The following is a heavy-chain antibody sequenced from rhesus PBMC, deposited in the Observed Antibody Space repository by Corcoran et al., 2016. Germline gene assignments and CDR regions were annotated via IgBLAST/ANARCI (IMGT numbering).Heavy chain of an antibody. CDR3: ARRTDSSGWYWYFDY. D-gene: IGHD6-31*01. CDR2: IYCSGWGT. Sequence: QVQLQESGPGLVKPSETLSLTCAVSGGSISDEYYWSWTRQPPGRGLEWIGYIYCSGWGTNYNPSLKNRVTISIDPSKNQFSLKLSSVTAADTAVYYCARRTDSSGWYWYFDYWGQGVLVTVSS. CDR1: GGSISDEYY. J-gene: IGHJ4*01. V-gene: IGHV4-106*01.